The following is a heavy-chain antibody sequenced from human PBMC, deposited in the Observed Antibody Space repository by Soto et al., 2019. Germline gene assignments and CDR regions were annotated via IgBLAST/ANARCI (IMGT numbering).Heavy chain of an antibody. J-gene: IGHJ4*02. V-gene: IGHV4-31*03. CDR2: IYYSGST. D-gene: IGHD3-10*01. CDR1: GGSISSGGYY. CDR3: ARARRENYYGSGSYYNGPYYFDY. Sequence: SETLSLTCTVSGGSISSGGYYWSWIRQHPGKGLEWIGYIYYSGSTYYNPSLKSRVTISVDTSKNQFSLKLGSVTAADTAVYYCARARRENYYGSGSYYNGPYYFDYWGQGTLVTVSS.